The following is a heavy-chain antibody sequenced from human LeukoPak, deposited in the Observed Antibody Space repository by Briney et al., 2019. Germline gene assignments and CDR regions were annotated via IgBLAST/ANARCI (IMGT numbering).Heavy chain of an antibody. J-gene: IGHJ4*02. CDR2: ISGSGDST. V-gene: IGHV3-23*01. CDR1: GFTFSSYA. CDR3: AKDLGLGGNPRNYFDY. Sequence: GGSLRLSCAGSGFTFSSYAISWVRQAPGKGLEWVSGISGSGDSTYYADSVKGRFTISRDNSDNTLYLQMNSLRAEDTAVYYCAKDLGLGGNPRNYFDYWGQGTLVTVSS. D-gene: IGHD4-23*01.